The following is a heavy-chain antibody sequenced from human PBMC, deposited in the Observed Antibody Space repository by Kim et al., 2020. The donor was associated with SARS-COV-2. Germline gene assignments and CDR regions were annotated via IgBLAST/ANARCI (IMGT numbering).Heavy chain of an antibody. J-gene: IGHJ4*02. V-gene: IGHV4-31*03. CDR1: GGSISSGGYY. Sequence: SETLSLTCTVSGGSISSGGYYWSWIRQHPGKGLEWIGYIYYSGSTYYNSSLKSRVTISVDTSKNQFSLKLSSVTAADTAVYYCARAPRRIITIFGVVTHFDYWGQRTLVTVSS. CDR3: ARAPRRIITIFGVVTHFDY. D-gene: IGHD3-3*01. CDR2: IYYSGST.